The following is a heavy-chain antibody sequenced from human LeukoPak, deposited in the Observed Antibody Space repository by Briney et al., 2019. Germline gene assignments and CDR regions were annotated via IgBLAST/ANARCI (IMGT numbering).Heavy chain of an antibody. CDR2: ISYDGSNK. Sequence: GGSLRLSCAASGFTFLNYGMHWVRQAPGKGLEWVAVISYDGSNKYYADSVKGRFTISRDNSKNTLYLQLTSLRAEDTAVYYCAKGGEVSTWYKRLKLYFDSWSRGTQVTVSS. CDR1: GFTFLNYG. J-gene: IGHJ4*02. CDR3: AKGGEVSTWYKRLKLYFDS. V-gene: IGHV3-30*18. D-gene: IGHD6-13*01.